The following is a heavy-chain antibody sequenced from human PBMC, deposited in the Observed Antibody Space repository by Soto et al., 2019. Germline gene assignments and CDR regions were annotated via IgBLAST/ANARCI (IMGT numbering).Heavy chain of an antibody. D-gene: IGHD1-7*01. CDR3: ARNRNSSYNWNYYRPDDAFDI. CDR2: IIPILGIA. J-gene: IGHJ3*02. Sequence: SVKVSCKASGGTFSSYTISWVRQAPGQGLEWMGRIIPILGIANYAQKFQGRVTITADKSTSTTYMELSSLRSEDTAVYYCARNRNSSYNWNYYRPDDAFDIWGQGTMVTVSS. V-gene: IGHV1-69*02. CDR1: GGTFSSYT.